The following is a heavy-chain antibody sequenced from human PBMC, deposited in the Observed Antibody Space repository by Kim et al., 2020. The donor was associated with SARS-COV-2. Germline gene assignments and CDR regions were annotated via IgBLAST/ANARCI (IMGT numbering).Heavy chain of an antibody. Sequence: SVKVSCKASGGTFSSYAISWVRQAPGQGLEWMGGIIPIFGTANYAQTFQGRVTITADESTSTAYMELSSLRSEDTAVYYCARSGYCSGGSCQLQGAFYYYGMDVWGKGTTVTVSS. CDR1: GGTFSSYA. J-gene: IGHJ6*04. V-gene: IGHV1-69*13. CDR3: ARSGYCSGGSCQLQGAFYYYGMDV. D-gene: IGHD2-15*01. CDR2: IIPIFGTA.